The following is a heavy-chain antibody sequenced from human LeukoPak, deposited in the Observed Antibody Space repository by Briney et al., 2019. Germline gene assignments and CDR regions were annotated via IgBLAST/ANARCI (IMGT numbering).Heavy chain of an antibody. CDR2: IKSEIEGGTT. D-gene: IGHD1/OR15-1a*01. CDR3: TSAPTTPYYYYYYMDV. V-gene: IGHV3-15*01. J-gene: IGHJ6*03. Sequence: GGSLRLSCGASGFTFNNAWMSWVRQAPGKGREWVGRIKSEIEGGTTDYAAPVKGRFTISRDDSKNTLYLQMNSLKTEDTAVYYCTSAPTTPYYYYYYMDVWGKGTTVTVSS. CDR1: GFTFNNAW.